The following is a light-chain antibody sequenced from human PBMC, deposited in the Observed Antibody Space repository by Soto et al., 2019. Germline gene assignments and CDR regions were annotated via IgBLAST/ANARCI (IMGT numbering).Light chain of an antibody. CDR2: DVS. CDR1: SSDVGGYNY. J-gene: IGLJ1*01. CDR3: GSYTSSGTLYV. Sequence: QSVLTQPASVSGSPGQSITISCTGTSSDVGGYNYVSWYQQHPGKAPQLIIYDVSSRPSGVSNRFSGSKSGNTASLTISGLQTEDEADYYCGSYTSSGTLYVFGTGTKLTV. V-gene: IGLV2-14*01.